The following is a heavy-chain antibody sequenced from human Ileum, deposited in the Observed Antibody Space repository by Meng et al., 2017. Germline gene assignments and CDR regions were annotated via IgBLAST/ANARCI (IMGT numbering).Heavy chain of an antibody. J-gene: IGHJ4*02. CDR1: GFTFSSYW. CDR2: IKQDGSEK. V-gene: IGHV3-7*01. Sequence: VEVVGVGGVGVQAGRSRRIFCACSGFTFSSYWMNWVRQAPGKGLEWVANIKQDGSEKHYVDSVKGRLTISRDNSKNSLDLQMNSLRVEDTAVYFCATSRTFDYWGQGTLVTVSS. D-gene: IGHD3/OR15-3a*01. CDR3: ATSRTFDY.